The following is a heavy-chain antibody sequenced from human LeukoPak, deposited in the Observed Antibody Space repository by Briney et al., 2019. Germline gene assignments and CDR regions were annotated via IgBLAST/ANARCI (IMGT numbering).Heavy chain of an antibody. CDR2: INTNSGGT. Sequence: ASVKVSCNASGYTFTVSNMYWLRQAPGQGLEWLGVINTNSGGTNYAQKFQGRVTMTRDTSISTPYIELSRLRSDETAVYYCAIVVRFHYYMDVWGKGTTVTVSS. CDR1: GYTFTVSN. CDR3: AIVVRFHYYMDV. V-gene: IGHV1-2*02. J-gene: IGHJ6*03. D-gene: IGHD3-3*01.